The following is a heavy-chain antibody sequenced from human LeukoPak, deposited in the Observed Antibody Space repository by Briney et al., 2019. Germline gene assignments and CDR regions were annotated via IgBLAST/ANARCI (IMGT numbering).Heavy chain of an antibody. CDR2: ISSSSNYI. V-gene: IGHV3-21*01. CDR1: GFTFSSYS. Sequence: GGSLRLSCAASGFTFSSYSMNCVRQAPGKGLEWVSSISSSSNYINYADSVKGRFTISRDNAKNSLYLQMNSLRAEDTAVYYCARDQSLYATGWFDPWGQGTLVTVSS. D-gene: IGHD2/OR15-2a*01. CDR3: ARDQSLYATGWFDP. J-gene: IGHJ5*02.